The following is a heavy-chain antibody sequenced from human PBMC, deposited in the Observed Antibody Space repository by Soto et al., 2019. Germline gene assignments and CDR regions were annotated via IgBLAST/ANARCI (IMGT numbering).Heavy chain of an antibody. CDR3: AKSGVWFGSNWFDP. CDR1: GFTFSSYS. CDR2: ISGSGGST. V-gene: IGHV3-23*01. J-gene: IGHJ5*02. Sequence: PGVSLRLSFAASGFTFSSYSMSWVRQAPGKGLEWVSAISGSGGSTYYADSVKGRFTISRDNSKNTLYLQMNSLRAEDTAVYYCAKSGVWFGSNWFDPWGQGTLVTVS. D-gene: IGHD3-10*01.